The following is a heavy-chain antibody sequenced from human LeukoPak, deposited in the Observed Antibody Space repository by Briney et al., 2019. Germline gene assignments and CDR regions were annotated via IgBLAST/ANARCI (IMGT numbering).Heavy chain of an antibody. CDR3: ASRVPAAYFDY. CDR1: GGSISSYY. Sequence: SETLSLTCTVSGGSISSYYWSWIRQPPGKGLEWIGYIYYSGSTNYNPSLKSRVTTSVDTSKNQFSLKLSSVTAADTAVYYCASRVPAAYFDYWGQGTLVTVSS. V-gene: IGHV4-59*08. J-gene: IGHJ4*02. D-gene: IGHD2-2*01. CDR2: IYYSGST.